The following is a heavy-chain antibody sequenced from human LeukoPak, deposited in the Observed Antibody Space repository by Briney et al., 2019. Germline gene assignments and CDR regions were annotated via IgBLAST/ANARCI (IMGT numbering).Heavy chain of an antibody. D-gene: IGHD4-11*01. Sequence: ASVKVSCKTSGYSFILYGISWVRQAPGQGPEWMGWISTSTGDTKYTQKFQGRVTLTTDTSTSTAYMELSSLRSDDTAVYYCARDDNYGIFVNVDYWGQGTLVTVSS. J-gene: IGHJ4*02. V-gene: IGHV1-18*01. CDR3: ARDDNYGIFVNVDY. CDR1: GYSFILYG. CDR2: ISTSTGDT.